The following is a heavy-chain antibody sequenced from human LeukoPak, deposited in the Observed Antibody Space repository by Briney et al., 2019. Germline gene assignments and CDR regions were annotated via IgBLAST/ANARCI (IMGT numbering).Heavy chain of an antibody. D-gene: IGHD3-16*01. CDR1: GFSFSSYA. Sequence: GGSLRLSCAAFGFSFSSYAMTWVRQAPVKGLEWVSAISGDGTRTYYAVSVKGRFTISRDNSKNTLYLEMSSLRVEDTAIYYCAKWPEGAMDYFDYWGQGTLVTVSS. V-gene: IGHV3-23*01. CDR2: ISGDGTRT. CDR3: AKWPEGAMDYFDY. J-gene: IGHJ4*02.